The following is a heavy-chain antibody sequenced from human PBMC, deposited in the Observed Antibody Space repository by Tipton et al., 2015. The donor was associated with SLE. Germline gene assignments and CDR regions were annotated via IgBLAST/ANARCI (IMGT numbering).Heavy chain of an antibody. J-gene: IGHJ6*03. V-gene: IGHV1-69*01. CDR3: ARGVISGTPYFYFHYTDV. CDR1: GYTFTRYG. D-gene: IGHD1-14*01. Sequence: QLVQSGAEVKKPGASVKVSCKASGYTFTRYGISWVRQAPGQGLEWMGVINPIIGTANYAQKFQGRVSLSTDESATTAFMEVTSLRSEDTAVYYCARGVISGTPYFYFHYTDVWGTGTTVTVSS. CDR2: INPIIGTA.